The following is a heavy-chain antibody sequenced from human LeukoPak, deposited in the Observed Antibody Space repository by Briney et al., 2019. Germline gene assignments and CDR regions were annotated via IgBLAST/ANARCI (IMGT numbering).Heavy chain of an antibody. Sequence: SETLSLTCTVSGGSISSSSYYWGWIRQPPGKGLEWIGSIYYSGSTYYNPSLKSRVTISVDTSKNQFSLKLSSVTAADTAVYYCASYYDMARGTFDIWGQGTMVTVSS. CDR1: GGSISSSSYY. CDR3: ASYYDMARGTFDI. CDR2: IYYSGST. D-gene: IGHD3-22*01. V-gene: IGHV4-39*07. J-gene: IGHJ3*02.